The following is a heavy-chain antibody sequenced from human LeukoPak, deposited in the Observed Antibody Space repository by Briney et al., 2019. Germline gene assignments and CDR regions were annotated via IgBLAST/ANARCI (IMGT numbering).Heavy chain of an antibody. CDR2: MSGSGGST. D-gene: IGHD6-13*01. CDR1: GFTFNSYA. V-gene: IGHV3-23*01. J-gene: IGHJ3*02. Sequence: PGGSLRLSCAASGFTFNSYAMSWVRQAPGKGLEWVTVMSGSGGSTKYADSAKGRFTISRDNSKNTLYLQMDSLRAEDTAVYYCAKVYGPHSSWLRPSSMFAFDIWGQGTMVTVSS. CDR3: AKVYGPHSSWLRPSSMFAFDI.